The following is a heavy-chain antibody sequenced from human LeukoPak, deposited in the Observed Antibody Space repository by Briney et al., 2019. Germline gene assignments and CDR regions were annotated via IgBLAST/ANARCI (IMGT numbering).Heavy chain of an antibody. J-gene: IGHJ4*02. V-gene: IGHV3-23*01. CDR3: AKWGAYDVLTGYYDPDY. CDR1: GFTFSNYA. Sequence: GGSLRLSCVASGFTFSNYAMSWVRQAPGKGLEWVSAITGSGGITYYADSGKGRFTISRDNSRNTLDLQMNSLRAEDTAVYYCAKWGAYDVLTGYYDPDYWGQGTLVTVSS. D-gene: IGHD3-9*01. CDR2: ITGSGGIT.